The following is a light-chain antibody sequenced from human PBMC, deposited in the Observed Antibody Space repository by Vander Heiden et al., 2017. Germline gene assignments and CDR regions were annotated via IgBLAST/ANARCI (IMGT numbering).Light chain of an antibody. Sequence: NQLPLSPSSLSASVGDRVTITCQASQDISNYLNWYQQKPGKAPKLLIYDASNLETGVPSRFSGSGSGTDFTVTISSLQPEDIETYYCQQYDNLPRTFGRGTRLEIK. V-gene: IGKV1-33*01. CDR2: DAS. CDR3: QQYDNLPRT. CDR1: QDISNY. J-gene: IGKJ5*01.